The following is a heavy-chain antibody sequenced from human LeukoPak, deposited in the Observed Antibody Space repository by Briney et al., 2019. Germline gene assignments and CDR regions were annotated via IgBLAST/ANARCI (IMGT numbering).Heavy chain of an antibody. J-gene: IGHJ4*02. CDR2: INPNSGGT. CDR1: GYTFTGYY. Sequence: ASVKVSCKASGYTFTGYYMHWVRQAPGQGLEWMGWINPNSGGTNYAQKFQGRVTMTRDTSISTAYMELSRLRSDDTAVYYCAXXXXXXXXWLSPDYDYWGQGTLVTVSS. CDR3: AXXXXXXXXWLSPDYDY. D-gene: IGHD3-9*01. V-gene: IGHV1-2*02.